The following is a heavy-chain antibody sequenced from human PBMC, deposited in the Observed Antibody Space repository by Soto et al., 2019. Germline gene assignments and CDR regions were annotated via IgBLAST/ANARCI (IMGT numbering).Heavy chain of an antibody. CDR2: IIPIFGTA. Sequence: SVKVSCKASGGTFSSYAISWVRQAPGQGLEWMGGIIPIFGTANYAQRFQGRVTITADESTSTAYMELSSLRSEDTAVYYCIGYCSGGSCYSHYFDYWGQGTLVTVSS. D-gene: IGHD2-15*01. CDR3: IGYCSGGSCYSHYFDY. J-gene: IGHJ4*02. V-gene: IGHV1-69*13. CDR1: GGTFSSYA.